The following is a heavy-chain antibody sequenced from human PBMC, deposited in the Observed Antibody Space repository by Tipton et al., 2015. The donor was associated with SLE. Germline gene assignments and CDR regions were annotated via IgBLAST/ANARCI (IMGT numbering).Heavy chain of an antibody. D-gene: IGHD3-22*01. J-gene: IGHJ3*02. V-gene: IGHV3-7*01. CDR3: ARDRGTYYYDSSGYFNI. CDR1: GFTFSSYW. Sequence: SLRLSCAASGFTFSSYWMSWVRQAPGKGLEWVAYVKQSGSAKYYADSVKGRFTISRDNAKNSLYLQMNSLRAEDTAVYYCARDRGTYYYDSSGYFNIWGQGTMVTVSS. CDR2: VKQSGSAK.